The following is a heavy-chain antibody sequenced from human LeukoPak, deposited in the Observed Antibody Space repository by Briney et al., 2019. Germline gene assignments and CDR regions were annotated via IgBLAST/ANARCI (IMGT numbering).Heavy chain of an antibody. CDR2: IRYDGTNK. V-gene: IGHV3-30*02. Sequence: RTGGSLRLSCAASGFTFSSYGMHWVRQAPGKGLEWVAFIRYDGTNKYYADSVKGRLTISRDNSKNTLYLQMNSLKTEDTAVYYCTTLDLYGSGSYYNDYWGQGTLVTVSS. CDR3: TTLDLYGSGSYYNDY. CDR1: GFTFSSYG. J-gene: IGHJ4*02. D-gene: IGHD3-10*01.